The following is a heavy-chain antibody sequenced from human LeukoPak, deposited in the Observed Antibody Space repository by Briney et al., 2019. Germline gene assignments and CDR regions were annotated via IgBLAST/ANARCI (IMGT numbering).Heavy chain of an antibody. J-gene: IGHJ5*02. Sequence: PSQTLSLTCTVSGGSISSGDYYWSWIRQPPGKGPEWIGYIYYSGSTYYNPSLKSRVTISVDTSKNQFSLKLSSVTAADTAVYYCARGGSYLGYWFDPWGQGTLVTVSS. CDR1: GGSISSGDYY. CDR2: IYYSGST. V-gene: IGHV4-30-4*08. CDR3: ARGGSYLGYWFDP. D-gene: IGHD1-26*01.